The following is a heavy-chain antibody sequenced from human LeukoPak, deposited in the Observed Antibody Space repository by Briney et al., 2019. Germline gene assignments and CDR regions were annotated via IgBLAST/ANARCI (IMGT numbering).Heavy chain of an antibody. Sequence: PGRSLRLSCAASGFTFSSYSMNWVRQAPGKGLEWVSSISSSSSYIYYADSVKGRFTISRDNAKNSLYLQMNSLRAEDTAVYYCARDPSSRFYYGMDVWGKGTTVTVSS. CDR1: GFTFSSYS. CDR2: ISSSSSYI. CDR3: ARDPSSRFYYGMDV. J-gene: IGHJ6*04. V-gene: IGHV3-21*01.